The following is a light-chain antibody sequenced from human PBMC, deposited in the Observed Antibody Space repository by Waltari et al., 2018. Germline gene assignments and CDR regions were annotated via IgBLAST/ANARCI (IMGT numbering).Light chain of an antibody. J-gene: IGKJ4*01. CDR2: DAS. CDR1: QGISSY. CDR3: QQLINYPRVT. V-gene: IGKV1-9*01. Sequence: IQLTQSPSSLSASVGDRDTISCRASQGISSYLAWYQQKPGKAPHRLIYDASTLQSGGPSRCSSGGSGTDVTLTISSLQPEDVATYYCQQLINYPRVTFGGGTKVEIK.